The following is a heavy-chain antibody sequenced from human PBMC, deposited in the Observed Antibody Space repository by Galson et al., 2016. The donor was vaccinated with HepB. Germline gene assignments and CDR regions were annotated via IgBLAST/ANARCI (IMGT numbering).Heavy chain of an antibody. J-gene: IGHJ4*02. CDR2: IHHSGTT. V-gene: IGHV4-31*03. CDR1: GGSISSGGYY. Sequence: TLSLTCTVSGGSISSGGYYWSWIRQHPEEGLEWIGYIHHSGTTSYNPSLKSRVTMSVDTSKSQISLQLYSVTVADTAVYYCARSPPSYDILIGYFPGYFDYWGQGTLVTVSS. CDR3: ARSPPSYDILIGYFPGYFDY. D-gene: IGHD3-9*01.